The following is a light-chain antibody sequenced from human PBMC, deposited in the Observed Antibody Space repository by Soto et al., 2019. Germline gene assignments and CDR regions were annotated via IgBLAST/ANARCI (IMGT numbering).Light chain of an antibody. V-gene: IGKV3-20*01. CDR1: QSVSNNY. Sequence: EIVFTPSPGTLSLSPGERATLSFRASQSVSNNYLAWYQQKPGQAPRLLIYGASNRATGIPDRFSGSGSGADYSLTISRLEPEDSAVYYCHQYDKAPQTFGQGTKVDIK. CDR3: HQYDKAPQT. CDR2: GAS. J-gene: IGKJ2*01.